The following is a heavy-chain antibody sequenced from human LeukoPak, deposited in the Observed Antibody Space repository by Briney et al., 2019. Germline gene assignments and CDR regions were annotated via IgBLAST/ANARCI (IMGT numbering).Heavy chain of an antibody. CDR1: GYTFTGYY. D-gene: IGHD3-22*01. Sequence: ASVKVSCKASGYTFTGYYMHWVRHAPGQGLEWMGWISAYNGNTNYAQKLQGRVTMTTDTSTSTAYMELRSLRSDDTAVYYCARAVEITMIVVVIDAFDIWGQGTMVTVSS. J-gene: IGHJ3*02. V-gene: IGHV1-18*04. CDR3: ARAVEITMIVVVIDAFDI. CDR2: ISAYNGNT.